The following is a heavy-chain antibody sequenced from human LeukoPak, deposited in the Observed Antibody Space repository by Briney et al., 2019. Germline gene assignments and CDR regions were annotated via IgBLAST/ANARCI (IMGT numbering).Heavy chain of an antibody. CDR3: AKGSGWLLPQYFDF. D-gene: IGHD2-21*01. Sequence: GGSLRLPCAASGFTFSSSAMSWVRQAPGKGLEWLSTISGGGGSTYYADSVKGRFTISRDNSKNTLYLHMKSLRAEDTAVYYCAKGSGWLLPQYFDFWGQGTLVTVSS. CDR1: GFTFSSSA. V-gene: IGHV3-23*01. J-gene: IGHJ4*02. CDR2: ISGGGGST.